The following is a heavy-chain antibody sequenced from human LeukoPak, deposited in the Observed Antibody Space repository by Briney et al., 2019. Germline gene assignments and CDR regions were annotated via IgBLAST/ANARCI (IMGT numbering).Heavy chain of an antibody. V-gene: IGHV3-30-3*01. J-gene: IGHJ4*02. CDR1: GFTFSSYA. CDR3: ARGRIAAEFDY. Sequence: GRSLRLSCAASGFTFSSYAMHWVRQAPGKGLEWVAVISYDGSNKYYADSVKGRFTISRDNSKNTLYLQMNSLRAEDTAVYYCARGRIAAEFDYWGQETLVTVSS. CDR2: ISYDGSNK. D-gene: IGHD6-13*01.